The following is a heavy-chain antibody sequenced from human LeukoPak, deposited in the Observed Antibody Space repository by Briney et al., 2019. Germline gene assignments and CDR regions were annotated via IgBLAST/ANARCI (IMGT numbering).Heavy chain of an antibody. D-gene: IGHD1-1*01. CDR2: INHSGST. V-gene: IGHV4-34*01. CDR3: ATFKVGTTGTLGYNWFDP. J-gene: IGHJ5*02. Sequence: PSETLSLTCAVYGGSFSGYYWSWIRQPPGKGLEWIGEINHSGSTNYNPSLKSRVTISVDTSKNQFSLKLSSVTAADTAVYYCATFKVGTTGTLGYNWFDPWGQGTLVTVSS. CDR1: GGSFSGYY.